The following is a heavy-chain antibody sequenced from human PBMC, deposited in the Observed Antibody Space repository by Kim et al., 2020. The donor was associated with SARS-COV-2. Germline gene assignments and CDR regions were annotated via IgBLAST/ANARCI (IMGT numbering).Heavy chain of an antibody. V-gene: IGHV4-59*13. D-gene: IGHD6-19*01. CDR2: IYYSGST. CDR1: GGSISSYY. CDR3: ATSFAGYSSGWYFDY. Sequence: SETLSLTCTVSGGSISSYYWSWIRQPPGKGLEWIGYIYYSGSTNYNPSLKSRVTISVDTSKNQFSLKLSSVTAADTAVYYCATSFAGYSSGWYFDYWGQGTLVTVSS. J-gene: IGHJ4*02.